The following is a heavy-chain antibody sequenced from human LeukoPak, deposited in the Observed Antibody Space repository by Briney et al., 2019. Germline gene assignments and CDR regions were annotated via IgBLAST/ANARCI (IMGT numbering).Heavy chain of an antibody. J-gene: IGHJ4*02. D-gene: IGHD1-26*01. CDR3: AKDGLVGATIAYYFDY. CDR2: ISGSGGTT. Sequence: PGGSLRLSCAASGFAFSTYAMSWVRQAPGKGLEWVSSISGSGGTTYYADAVKGRFTISRDNSKNTLYLQMNSLRAEDTAVYYCAKDGLVGATIAYYFDYWGQGTLVTVSS. V-gene: IGHV3-23*01. CDR1: GFAFSTYA.